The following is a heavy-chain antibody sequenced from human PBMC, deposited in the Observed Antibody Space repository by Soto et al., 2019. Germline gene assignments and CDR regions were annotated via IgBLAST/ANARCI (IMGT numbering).Heavy chain of an antibody. CDR2: ISAYNGNT. CDR1: GYTFTSYG. Sequence: ASVKVSCKASGYTFTSYGISWVRQAPGQGLEWMGWISAYNGNTNYAQKLQGRVTMTTDTSTSTAYMELRSLRSDDTAVYYCARGRINLVRGVIIQDWFDPWGQGTLVTVSS. CDR3: ARGRINLVRGVIIQDWFDP. D-gene: IGHD3-10*01. J-gene: IGHJ5*02. V-gene: IGHV1-18*04.